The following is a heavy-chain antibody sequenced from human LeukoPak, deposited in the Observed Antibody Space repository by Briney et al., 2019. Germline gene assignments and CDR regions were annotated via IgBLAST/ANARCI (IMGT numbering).Heavy chain of an antibody. D-gene: IGHD3/OR15-3a*01. Sequence: PGGSLRLSCAASGFTFSDYYMSWIRQAPGKGLEWVSAISGSGGSTYYADSVKGRFTISRDNSKNTLYLQMNSLRAEDTAVYYCAKTPMSFPSDAFDIWGQGTMVTVSS. CDR1: GFTFSDYY. J-gene: IGHJ3*02. V-gene: IGHV3-23*01. CDR2: ISGSGGST. CDR3: AKTPMSFPSDAFDI.